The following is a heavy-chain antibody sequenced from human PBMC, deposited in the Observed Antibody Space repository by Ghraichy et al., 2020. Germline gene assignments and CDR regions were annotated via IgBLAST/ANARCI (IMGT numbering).Heavy chain of an antibody. V-gene: IGHV3-23*01. CDR1: GFTFSSYA. CDR2: ISGSGGST. CDR3: AKLKVTGTTNNWFDP. Sequence: SCAASGFTFSSYAMSWVRQAPGKGLEWVSAISGSGGSTYYADSVKGRFTISKDNSKNTLYLQMNSLRAEDTAVYYCAKLKVTGTTNNWFDPWGQGTLVTVSS. J-gene: IGHJ5*02. D-gene: IGHD1-20*01.